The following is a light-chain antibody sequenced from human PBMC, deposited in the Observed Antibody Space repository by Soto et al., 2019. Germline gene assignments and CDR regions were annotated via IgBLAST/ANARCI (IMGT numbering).Light chain of an antibody. J-gene: IGLJ2*01. CDR2: ENN. CDR3: GTWDSTLSAGI. V-gene: IGLV1-51*02. CDR1: SSNIGNNY. Sequence: QSVLTQPPSVSAAPGHEVTSSCSGSSSNIGNNYVSWYQQFPGTAPKLLIYENNKRPSGIPDRFSGSKSGTSATLGITGLQTGDEADYYCGTWDSTLSAGIFGGGNKVTVL.